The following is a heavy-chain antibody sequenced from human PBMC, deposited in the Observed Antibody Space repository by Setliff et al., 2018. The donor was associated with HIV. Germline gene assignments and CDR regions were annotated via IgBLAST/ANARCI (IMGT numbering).Heavy chain of an antibody. J-gene: IGHJ4*02. CDR2: ISGGGGIT. V-gene: IGHV3-23*01. Sequence: PGGSLRLSCAASGFTFSNYAMTWVRQAPGTGLECVSAISGGGGITYYADSVKGRFTISRDNSKNTLYLQMNSLRAEDTAVYLCAKDRGSSYSSGSDCWGQGTLVTVSS. D-gene: IGHD6-19*01. CDR3: AKDRGSSYSSGSDC. CDR1: GFTFSNYA.